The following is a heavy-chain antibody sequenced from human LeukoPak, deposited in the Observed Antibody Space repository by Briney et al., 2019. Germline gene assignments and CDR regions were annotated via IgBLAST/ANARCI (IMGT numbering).Heavy chain of an antibody. Sequence: ASVKVSCKASGYTFTGYYMHWVRQAPGQGLEWMGRINPNSGGTNYAQKFQGRVTMTRDTSISTAYMELSRLRSDDTAVYYCARGRRITIFGVVLSGYNWFDPWGQGTLVTVSS. V-gene: IGHV1-2*06. D-gene: IGHD3-3*01. CDR2: INPNSGGT. CDR3: ARGRRITIFGVVLSGYNWFDP. J-gene: IGHJ5*02. CDR1: GYTFTGYY.